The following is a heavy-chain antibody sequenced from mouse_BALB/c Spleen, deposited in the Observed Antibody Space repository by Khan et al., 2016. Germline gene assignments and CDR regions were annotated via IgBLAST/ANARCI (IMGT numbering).Heavy chain of an antibody. CDR2: IDPANGNT. V-gene: IGHV14-3*02. D-gene: IGHD2-14*01. J-gene: IGHJ3*01. Sequence: VQLQQSGAELVKPGASVKLSCTASGFNINDTYMHWVKQRPEQGLEWIGRIDPANGNTKYDPKFQDKATVTSETSSNTAYLQLSSLTSEDTAVYYCARGGYGWFAYWGQGTLVTVSA. CDR3: ARGGYGWFAY. CDR1: GFNINDTY.